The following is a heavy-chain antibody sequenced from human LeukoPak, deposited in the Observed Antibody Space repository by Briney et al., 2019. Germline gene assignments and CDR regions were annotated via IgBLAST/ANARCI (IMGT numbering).Heavy chain of an antibody. J-gene: IGHJ6*01. CDR3: ARGSEGYCSGGGCYYGMDV. CDR2: ISSSSSYI. Sequence: PGGSLRLSCAASGFTFSNHGMSWVRQGPGKGLEWVSYISSSSSYIYYADSVKGRFTISRDNAENSLYLQMNSLRAEDTAVYYCARGSEGYCSGGGCYYGMDVWGQGTTVTVSS. CDR1: GFTFSNHG. D-gene: IGHD2-15*01. V-gene: IGHV3-21*01.